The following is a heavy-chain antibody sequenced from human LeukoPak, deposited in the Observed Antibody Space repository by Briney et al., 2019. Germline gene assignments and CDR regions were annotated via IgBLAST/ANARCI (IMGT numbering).Heavy chain of an antibody. CDR2: ILTSGTT. V-gene: IGHV4-4*09. CDR1: GGSISSYH. J-gene: IGHJ4*02. Sequence: SETLSLTCTVSGGSISSYHWSWVRHPPGKGLEWIGYILTSGTTNYNPSLKSRLTISGDTSKNQFTLRLSSVTAADTAVYFCARLRVSGSYLYYFDYWGQGTLVTVSS. CDR3: ARLRVSGSYLYYFDY. D-gene: IGHD1-26*01.